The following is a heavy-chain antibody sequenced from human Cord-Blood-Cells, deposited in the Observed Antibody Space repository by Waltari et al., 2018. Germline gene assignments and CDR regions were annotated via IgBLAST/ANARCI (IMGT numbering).Heavy chain of an antibody. J-gene: IGHJ4*02. CDR1: GFTFSSYA. CDR2: ISGSGGST. Sequence: EVQLLESGGGLVQPGGPLRLSCAASGFTFSSYAMSWVRQAPGKGLEWVSAISGSGGSTYYADSVKGRFTISRDNSKNTLYLQMNSLRAEDTAVYYCAKSRGFSSSFDYWGQGTLVTVSS. V-gene: IGHV3-23*01. D-gene: IGHD6-6*01. CDR3: AKSRGFSSSFDY.